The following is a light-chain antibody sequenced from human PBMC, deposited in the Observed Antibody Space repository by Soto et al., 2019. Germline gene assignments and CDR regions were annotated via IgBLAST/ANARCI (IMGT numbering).Light chain of an antibody. Sequence: DIQMSQSPSSLSASVGDRVTISCRASQSIATYLSWYQHRPGKAPKLLIYAASTLQTGVPSRFSGRGFGTDFTLTISNLQPEDFATYYCQQSYSTLALTFGGGTKLEI. J-gene: IGKJ4*01. V-gene: IGKV1-39*01. CDR3: QQSYSTLALT. CDR1: QSIATY. CDR2: AAS.